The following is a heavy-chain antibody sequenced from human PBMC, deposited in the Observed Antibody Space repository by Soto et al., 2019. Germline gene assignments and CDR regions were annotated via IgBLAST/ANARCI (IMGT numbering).Heavy chain of an antibody. CDR2: ITASGGT. J-gene: IGHJ4*02. Sequence: GGSLRLSCAASGFTFSIYAMAWVRQAPGKGLEWVSSITASGGTYYIDSVKGRLTISRDNSKNTLYLQLSSLRAEDAAVYYCAKGSTVTTSIIDYWGQGTLVTVSS. D-gene: IGHD4-17*01. V-gene: IGHV3-23*01. CDR1: GFTFSIYA. CDR3: AKGSTVTTSIIDY.